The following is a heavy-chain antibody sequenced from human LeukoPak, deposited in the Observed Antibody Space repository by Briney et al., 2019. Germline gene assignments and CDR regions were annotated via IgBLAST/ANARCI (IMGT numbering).Heavy chain of an antibody. Sequence: GRSLRLSCAASGFTFSSYGMHWVRQAPGKGLEWVAVISYDGSNKYYADSVKGRFTISRDNSKNTLYLQMNSLRVEDTAVYYCAKDLRTNWGQGTLVTVSS. D-gene: IGHD4-17*01. CDR2: ISYDGSNK. J-gene: IGHJ4*02. V-gene: IGHV3-30*18. CDR1: GFTFSSYG. CDR3: AKDLRTN.